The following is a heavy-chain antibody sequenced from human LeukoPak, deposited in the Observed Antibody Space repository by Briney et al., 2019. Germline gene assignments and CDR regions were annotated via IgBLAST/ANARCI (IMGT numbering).Heavy chain of an antibody. J-gene: IGHJ4*02. Sequence: GGSLRLSCAAAGFTFSSFGMHWIRQPPGKGLEWVAVIWYDGSQFFYGDSVKGRFTISRDDSKNTLYLQMNRLRDEDTAVYYCARDWRTTSFDNWGQATLVTVAS. CDR3: ARDWRTTSFDN. CDR2: IWYDGSQF. CDR1: GFTFSSFG. V-gene: IGHV3-33*01. D-gene: IGHD3-3*01.